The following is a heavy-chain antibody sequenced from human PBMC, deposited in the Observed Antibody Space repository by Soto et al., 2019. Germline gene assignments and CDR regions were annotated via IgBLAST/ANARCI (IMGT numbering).Heavy chain of an antibody. Sequence: PGGSLRLSCAASGFTVSSNYMSWVRQAPGEGLEWVSVIYSGGSTYYADSVKGRFTISRDNSKNTLYLQMNSLRAEDTAVYYCARGITGTTSYYYYYMDVWGNGTTVTVSS. D-gene: IGHD1-7*01. CDR1: GFTVSSNY. J-gene: IGHJ6*03. CDR3: ARGITGTTSYYYYYMDV. CDR2: IYSGGST. V-gene: IGHV3-66*01.